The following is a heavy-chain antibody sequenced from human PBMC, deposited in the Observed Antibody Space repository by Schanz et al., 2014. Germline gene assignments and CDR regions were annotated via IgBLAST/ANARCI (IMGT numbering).Heavy chain of an antibody. J-gene: IGHJ6*02. V-gene: IGHV4-31*03. Sequence: QVQLQESGPGLVKPSQTLSLTCTVSGASISSGGYYWDWIRLLPGKGLEWIRYISYSGSTSFNPSLKSRLTMSVDTSKNQFSLRLSSVTAADTAVYYCARHGGIPYYPMDVWGQGTTVTDSS. CDR1: GASISSGGYY. D-gene: IGHD3-16*01. CDR2: ISYSGST. CDR3: ARHGGIPYYPMDV.